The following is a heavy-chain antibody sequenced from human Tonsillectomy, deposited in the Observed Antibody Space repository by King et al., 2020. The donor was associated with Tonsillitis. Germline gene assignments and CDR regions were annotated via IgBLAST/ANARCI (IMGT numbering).Heavy chain of an antibody. CDR3: ARRDYDFWSGPTEDYYYYYMDV. V-gene: IGHV4-59*08. CDR1: GGSISSYY. D-gene: IGHD3-3*01. Sequence: HVQLQESGPGLVKPSETLSLTCTVSGGSISSYYWSWIRQPPGKGLEWIGYIYYSGSTNYNPSLKSRVTISLDTSKNQFSLKLSSVTAADTAVYYCARRDYDFWSGPTEDYYYYYMDVWDKGTTVTVSS. J-gene: IGHJ6*03. CDR2: IYYSGST.